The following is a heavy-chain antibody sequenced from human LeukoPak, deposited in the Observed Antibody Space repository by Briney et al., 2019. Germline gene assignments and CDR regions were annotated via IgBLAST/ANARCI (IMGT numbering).Heavy chain of an antibody. CDR1: GFTFSSYA. CDR2: ISGSGGST. Sequence: GGSLRLSCAASGFTFSSYAMSWVRQAPGKGLEWVSAISGSGGSTYYADSVKGRFTISRDNAKNTLYLQMNSLRAEDTAVYYCVREWAVAGTGFDYWGQGTLVTVSS. J-gene: IGHJ4*02. D-gene: IGHD6-19*01. CDR3: VREWAVAGTGFDY. V-gene: IGHV3-23*01.